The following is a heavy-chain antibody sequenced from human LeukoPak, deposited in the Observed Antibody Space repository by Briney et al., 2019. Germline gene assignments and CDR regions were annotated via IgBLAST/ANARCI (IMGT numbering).Heavy chain of an antibody. J-gene: IGHJ4*02. Sequence: GGSLRLSWAASGFTFSSYSMNWVRQAPGKGLEWVSSISSSSSYIYYADSVKGRFTISRDNAKNSLYLQMNSLRAEDTAVYYCARDTGYSSGWYNLPFDYWGQGTLVTVSS. CDR2: ISSSSSYI. CDR1: GFTFSSYS. V-gene: IGHV3-21*01. D-gene: IGHD6-19*01. CDR3: ARDTGYSSGWYNLPFDY.